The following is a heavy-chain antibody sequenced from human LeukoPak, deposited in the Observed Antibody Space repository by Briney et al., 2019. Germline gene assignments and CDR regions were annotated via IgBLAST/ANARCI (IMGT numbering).Heavy chain of an antibody. CDR3: ARDQGFGVGAVNAFDI. J-gene: IGHJ3*02. Sequence: GGSLRLSCAASGVTFSSYSMNWGRHAPGKGLGWVSSITSKSSYTYYADSVKGRFTIPRDNAKNSLYLQMNSLRAEDTAVYYCARDQGFGVGAVNAFDIWGEGTMVTVSS. CDR2: ITSKSSYT. D-gene: IGHD1-26*01. V-gene: IGHV3-21*04. CDR1: GVTFSSYS.